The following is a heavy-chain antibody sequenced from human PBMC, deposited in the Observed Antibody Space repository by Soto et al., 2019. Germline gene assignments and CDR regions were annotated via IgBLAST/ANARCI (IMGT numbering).Heavy chain of an antibody. CDR1: GASLSDYF. CDR2: IYASGYS. V-gene: IGHV4-4*07. Sequence: SETLSLTCTVSGASLSDYFWSWIRQPAGKGLEWIGRIYASGYSSYNASLKSRVSMSIDTSKKQFSLKLSSVTAADTAVYYCARSQYGGGSYYWFDPWGQGTLVTVSS. J-gene: IGHJ5*02. D-gene: IGHD3-10*01. CDR3: ARSQYGGGSYYWFDP.